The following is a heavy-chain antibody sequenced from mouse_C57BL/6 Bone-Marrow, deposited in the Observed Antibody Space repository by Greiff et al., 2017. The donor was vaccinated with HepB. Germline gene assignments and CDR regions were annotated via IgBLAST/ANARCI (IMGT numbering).Heavy chain of an antibody. Sequence: EVQRVESGGGLVKPGGSLKLSCAASGFTFSSYALSWVRQTPEKRLEWVATISDGGSYTYYPDNVKGRFTISRDNAKNNLYLQMSHLKSEDTAMYYCASAGVYYDYDEGFAYWGQGTLVTVSA. J-gene: IGHJ3*01. CDR1: GFTFSSYA. D-gene: IGHD2-4*01. CDR2: ISDGGSYT. CDR3: ASAGVYYDYDEGFAY. V-gene: IGHV5-4*01.